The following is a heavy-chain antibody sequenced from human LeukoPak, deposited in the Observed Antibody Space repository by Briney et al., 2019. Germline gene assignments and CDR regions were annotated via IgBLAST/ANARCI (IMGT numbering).Heavy chain of an antibody. Sequence: GGSLRLSCAASGFTFSNAWMSWARQAPGKGLEWVSAISGSGGSTYYADSVKGRFTISRDNSKNTLYLQMNSLRAEDTAVYYCARDVGYCSSTSCLNWFDPWGQGTLVTVSS. V-gene: IGHV3-23*01. D-gene: IGHD2-2*01. CDR1: GFTFSNAW. CDR2: ISGSGGST. CDR3: ARDVGYCSSTSCLNWFDP. J-gene: IGHJ5*02.